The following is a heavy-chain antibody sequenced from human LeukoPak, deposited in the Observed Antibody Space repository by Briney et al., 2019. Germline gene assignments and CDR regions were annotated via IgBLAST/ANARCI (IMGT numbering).Heavy chain of an antibody. Sequence: NTSETLSLTCAVYGGSFSGYYWSWIRQPPGKGLEWIGEINHSGSTNYNPSLKSRVTISVDTSKNQFSLKLSSVTAADTAVYYCASSIAVAGTRLYYFDYWGQGTLVTVSS. V-gene: IGHV4-34*01. CDR3: ASSIAVAGTRLYYFDY. CDR2: INHSGST. CDR1: GGSFSGYY. J-gene: IGHJ4*02. D-gene: IGHD6-19*01.